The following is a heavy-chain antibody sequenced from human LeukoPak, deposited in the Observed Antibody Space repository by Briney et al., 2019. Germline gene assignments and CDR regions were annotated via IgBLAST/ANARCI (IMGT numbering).Heavy chain of an antibody. J-gene: IGHJ4*02. D-gene: IGHD4-23*01. V-gene: IGHV3-30*04. CDR1: GFTFSSNA. CDR3: AIDHYGGNSDY. Sequence: GSLRLSCAASGFTFSSNAMHWVRQAPGKGLEWVAIISYDGSNKYYADSVKGRFTISRDNAKNMVYLQMDSLRVEDTAVYYCAIDHYGGNSDYWGQGTLVTVSS. CDR2: ISYDGSNK.